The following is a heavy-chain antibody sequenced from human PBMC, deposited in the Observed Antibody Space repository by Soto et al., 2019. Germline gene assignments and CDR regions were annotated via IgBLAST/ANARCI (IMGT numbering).Heavy chain of an antibody. CDR1: GFTFSSYA. CDR2: IRGSGGST. Sequence: PGGSLRLSCAASGFTFSSYAMSWVRQAPGKGLEWVSAIRGSGGSTYYADSVKGRLTISRDNSKNTLYLQMHSLRAEDTAVYYCGKGRAYGGLDYWGQGTLVTVSS. CDR3: GKGRAYGGLDY. J-gene: IGHJ4*02. D-gene: IGHD4-17*01. V-gene: IGHV3-23*01.